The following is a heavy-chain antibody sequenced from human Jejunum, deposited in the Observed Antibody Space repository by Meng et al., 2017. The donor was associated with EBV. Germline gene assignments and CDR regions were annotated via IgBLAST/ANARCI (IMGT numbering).Heavy chain of an antibody. CDR3: AGNGYYALEY. J-gene: IGHJ4*02. V-gene: IGHV4-4*02. CDR1: GGSISDNDW. D-gene: IGHD3-22*01. CDR2: IYHGGGT. Sequence: QVQLQDAGPRMEKPSGTLSLTCVVSGGSISDNDWCSWVRQPPGKGLEWLGEIYHGGGTNYNPSLESRVTISVDKSKNQFSLKLNSVTVADTAVYYCAGNGYYALEYWGPGILVTVSS.